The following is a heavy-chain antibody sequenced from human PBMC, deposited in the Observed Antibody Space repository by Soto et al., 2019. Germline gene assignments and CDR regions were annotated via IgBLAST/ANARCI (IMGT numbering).Heavy chain of an antibody. Sequence: PSDTLCLTCTVSGGSISGYYWSWIRQPPGKGLEWIGYMYNTGSTVYNPSFKSRVTISVDTSKNQFSLKLNSVTAADTAVYYCARDLWGYCGTDCYPLDVWGQGTTVTVSS. CDR3: ARDLWGYCGTDCYPLDV. D-gene: IGHD2-21*02. CDR2: MYNTGST. J-gene: IGHJ6*02. CDR1: GGSISGYY. V-gene: IGHV4-59*01.